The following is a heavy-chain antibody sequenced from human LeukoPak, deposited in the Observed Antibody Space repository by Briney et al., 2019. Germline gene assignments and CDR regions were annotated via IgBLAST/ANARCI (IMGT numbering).Heavy chain of an antibody. CDR2: IYTSGST. CDR1: GGSISSSSYY. Sequence: PSETLSLTCTVSGGSISSSSYYWSWIRQPAGKGLEWIGRIYTSGSTNYNPSLKSRVTISVDTSKNQFSLKLSSVTAADTAVYYCARATAYYCMDYWGQGTLVTVSS. D-gene: IGHD3-16*01. J-gene: IGHJ4*02. V-gene: IGHV4-61*02. CDR3: ARATAYYCMDY.